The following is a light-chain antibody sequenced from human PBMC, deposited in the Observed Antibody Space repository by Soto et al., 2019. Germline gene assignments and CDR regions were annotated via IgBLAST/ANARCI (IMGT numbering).Light chain of an antibody. CDR1: QSVSRSY. CDR2: GAS. V-gene: IGKV3-20*01. J-gene: IGKJ1*01. Sequence: EIVLTQSPGTLSLSPGERATLSCRASQSVSRSYLAWYQQKPGQAPRLLIYGASSRATGIPDRFSGSGSGTDFPLTISRLEPEDFAVYYCQQYGSSRPSTFGQGTKVDIK. CDR3: QQYGSSRPST.